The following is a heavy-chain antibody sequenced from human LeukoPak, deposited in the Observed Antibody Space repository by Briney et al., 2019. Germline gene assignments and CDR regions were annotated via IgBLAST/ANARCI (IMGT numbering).Heavy chain of an antibody. V-gene: IGHV4-34*01. CDR2: INHSGST. CDR1: GGSFSGYY. J-gene: IGHJ6*04. Sequence: SETLSLTCAVYGGSFSGYYWSWIRQPPGKGLEWIGEINHSGSTNYNPSLQSRVTISVDTSKNQFSLKLSSVTAADTAVYYCASRGYDIPDYYYYGMDVWGKGTTVTVSS. D-gene: IGHD3-9*01. CDR3: ASRGYDIPDYYYYGMDV.